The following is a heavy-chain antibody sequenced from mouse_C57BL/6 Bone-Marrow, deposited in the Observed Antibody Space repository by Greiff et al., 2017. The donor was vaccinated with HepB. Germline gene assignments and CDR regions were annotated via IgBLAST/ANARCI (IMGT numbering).Heavy chain of an antibody. CDR1: GFTFSSYA. J-gene: IGHJ4*01. D-gene: IGHD2-5*01. CDR3: ARDGNSNYVSAMDY. V-gene: IGHV5-4*01. Sequence: EVMLVESGGGLVKPGGSLKLSCAASGFTFSSYAMSWVRQTPEKRLEWVATISDGGSYTYYPDNVKGRFTISRDNAKNHLYLQMSHLKSEDTAMYYCARDGNSNYVSAMDYWGQGTSVTVSS. CDR2: ISDGGSYT.